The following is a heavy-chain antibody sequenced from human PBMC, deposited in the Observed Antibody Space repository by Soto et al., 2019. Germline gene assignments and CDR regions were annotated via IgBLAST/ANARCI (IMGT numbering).Heavy chain of an antibody. Sequence: GASVKVSCKASGGTFSSYAISWVRQAPGQGLEWMGGIIPIFGTANYAQKFQGRVTITADESTSTAYMELSSLRSEDTAVYYCARVGGDGYNDPFDYWGQGTLVTVSS. V-gene: IGHV1-69*13. D-gene: IGHD2-21*01. CDR3: ARVGGDGYNDPFDY. CDR1: GGTFSSYA. J-gene: IGHJ4*02. CDR2: IIPIFGTA.